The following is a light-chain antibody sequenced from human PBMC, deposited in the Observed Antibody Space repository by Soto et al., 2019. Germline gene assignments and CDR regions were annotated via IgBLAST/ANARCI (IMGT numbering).Light chain of an antibody. CDR1: QGFSTS. CDR3: QQPDSYPCT. Sequence: DIQLTQSPSFLSASVGDRVTITCRASQGFSTSLAWYQQKRGKAPKLLIYAASTLQSGVPSRFSGSGSGTEFTLTIRSLQPDDFATYDCQQPDSYPCTFGQGTKLVI. J-gene: IGKJ2*02. V-gene: IGKV1-9*01. CDR2: AAS.